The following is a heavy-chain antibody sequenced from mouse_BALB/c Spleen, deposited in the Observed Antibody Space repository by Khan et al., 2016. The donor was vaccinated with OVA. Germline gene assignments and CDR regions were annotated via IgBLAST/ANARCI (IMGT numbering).Heavy chain of an antibody. V-gene: IGHV1-4*01. CDR1: GYTFTSYT. CDR3: VRDGAYHRNDGWFAY. J-gene: IGHJ3*01. CDR2: TNPSNGYT. Sequence: QVQLKQSGAELARPGASVKMSCKASGYTFTSYTIHWIKLRPGQGLEWIGYTNPSNGYTNYNQTFKDKATLTAAKSSTTAYMELSSLTSADSALYNCVRDGAYHRNDGWFAYWGQGTLVTVSA. D-gene: IGHD2-14*01.